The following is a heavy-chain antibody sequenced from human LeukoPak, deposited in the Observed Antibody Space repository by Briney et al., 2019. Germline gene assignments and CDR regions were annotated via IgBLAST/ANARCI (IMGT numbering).Heavy chain of an antibody. V-gene: IGHV4-30-2*01. CDR3: ARSIAARPSWFDP. J-gene: IGHJ5*02. CDR2: IYHSGST. CDR1: GGSISSGGYS. D-gene: IGHD6-6*01. Sequence: SQTLSLTCAASGGSISSGGYSWSWIRQPPGKGLEWIGYIYHSGSTYYNPSLKSRVTISVDRSKNQFSLKLSSVTAADTAVYYCARSIAARPSWFDPWGQGTLVTVSS.